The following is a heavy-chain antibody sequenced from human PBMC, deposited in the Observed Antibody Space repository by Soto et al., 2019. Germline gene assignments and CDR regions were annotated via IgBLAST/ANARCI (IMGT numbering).Heavy chain of an antibody. D-gene: IGHD3-22*01. CDR2: IKSDGSYT. Sequence: EVQLVESGGGLVQPGGSLRLSCAASGFTFNTYWMQWVRQAPGKGLVWVSRIKSDGSYTNYADSVKGRFTISRDNAKNTLSLQMNSLGAADTAVYSCAAGGCGYFTYWGQGTLVTVSS. V-gene: IGHV3-74*01. CDR1: GFTFNTYW. J-gene: IGHJ4*02. CDR3: AAGGCGYFTY.